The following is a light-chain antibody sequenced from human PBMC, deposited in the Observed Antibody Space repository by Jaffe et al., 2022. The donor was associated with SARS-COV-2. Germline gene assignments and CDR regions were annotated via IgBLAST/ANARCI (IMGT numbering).Light chain of an antibody. CDR1: SSDVGAYNY. V-gene: IGLV2-14*01. J-gene: IGLJ2*01. Sequence: QSALTQPASVSGSPGQWITISCTGTSSDVGAYNYVSWYQQHPDKAPKLLIYDVSNRPSGVSNRFSGSKSGNTASLTISGLQAEDEADYYCSSYTTNYIVVFGGGTKLTVL. CDR3: SSYTTNYIVV. CDR2: DVS.